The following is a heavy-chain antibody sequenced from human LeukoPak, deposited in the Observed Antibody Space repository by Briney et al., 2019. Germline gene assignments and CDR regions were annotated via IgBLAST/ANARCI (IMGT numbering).Heavy chain of an antibody. J-gene: IGHJ4*02. CDR2: LQNDGSDK. D-gene: IGHD4-11*01. CDR1: GFTFSSYG. V-gene: IGHV3-30*02. CDR3: VRDSIRQQLYYFDH. Sequence: GSLRLSCAASGFTFSSYGMHWVRQAPGKGLEWVAFLQNDGSDKYLADSVKGRFTISRDNSKNTLFLQMNSLRADDTAVYYCVRDSIRQQLYYFDHWGQGTLVTVSS.